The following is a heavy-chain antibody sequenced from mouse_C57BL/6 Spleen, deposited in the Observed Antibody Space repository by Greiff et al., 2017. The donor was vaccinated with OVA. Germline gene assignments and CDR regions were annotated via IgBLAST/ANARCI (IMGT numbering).Heavy chain of an antibody. V-gene: IGHV10-1*01. CDR2: IRSKSNNYAT. Sequence: GGGLVQPKGSLKLSCAASGFSFNTYAMNWVRQAPGKGLEWVARIRSKSNNYATYYADSVKDRFTISRDDSESMLYLQMNNLKTEDTAMYYCVRQGDDGYFDWYFDVWGTGTTVTVSS. CDR3: VRQGDDGYFDWYFDV. J-gene: IGHJ1*03. D-gene: IGHD2-3*01. CDR1: GFSFNTYA.